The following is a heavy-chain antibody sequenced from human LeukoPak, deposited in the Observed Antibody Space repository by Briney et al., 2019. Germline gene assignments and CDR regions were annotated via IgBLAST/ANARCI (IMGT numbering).Heavy chain of an antibody. Sequence: SETLSLTCTVSGGSISSSSYYWGWIRQPPGKGLEWIGSIYYSGSTYYNPSLKSRVTISIDTSKNQFSLKLSSVTAADTAVYYCARDRISVADPPNWFDPWGQGTLVTVSS. CDR2: IYYSGST. CDR3: ARDRISVADPPNWFDP. D-gene: IGHD6-19*01. J-gene: IGHJ5*02. V-gene: IGHV4-39*07. CDR1: GGSISSSSYY.